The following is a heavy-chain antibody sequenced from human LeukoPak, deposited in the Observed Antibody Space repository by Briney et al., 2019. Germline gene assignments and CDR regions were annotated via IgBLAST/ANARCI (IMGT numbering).Heavy chain of an antibody. CDR3: VKALGALDAFDI. D-gene: IGHD3-10*01. V-gene: IGHV3-30*18. J-gene: IGHJ3*02. CDR1: GFTFSSYG. Sequence: GGSLRLSCAASGFTFSSYGMHWVRQAPGKGPEWVVVISYDGSNKYYADSVKGRFTISRDNSKNTLYLQMNSLRAEDTAVYYCVKALGALDAFDIWGQGTMVTVSS. CDR2: ISYDGSNK.